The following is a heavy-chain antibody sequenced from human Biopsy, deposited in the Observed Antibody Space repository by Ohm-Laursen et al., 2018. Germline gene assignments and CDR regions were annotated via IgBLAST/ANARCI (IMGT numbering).Heavy chain of an antibody. D-gene: IGHD2-21*01. J-gene: IGHJ1*01. V-gene: IGHV1-69*06. CDR2: NIPILGTG. Sequence: SVKVSCKAPGGTFSNYGVNWVRQAPGQGLEWLGGNIPILGTGNYAQKFQDRVTVAADTSTSTATMELRSLRSDDTAVYYCATRLTGYFHHWGQGTRVTVSS. CDR3: ATRLTGYFHH. CDR1: GGTFSNYG.